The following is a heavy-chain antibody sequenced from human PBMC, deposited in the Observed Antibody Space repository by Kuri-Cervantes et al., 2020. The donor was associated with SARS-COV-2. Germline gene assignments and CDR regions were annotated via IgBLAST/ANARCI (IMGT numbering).Heavy chain of an antibody. D-gene: IGHD6-19*01. Sequence: LSLTCAASGFTLSSYGMHWVRQAPGKGLEWVAVIWYDGSNKYYADSVKGRFTISRDNSKNTLYLQMNSLRAEDTAVYYCARGSSGWPGDASWNFDYWGQGTLVTVSS. CDR1: GFTLSSYG. V-gene: IGHV3-33*01. CDR3: ARGSSGWPGDASWNFDY. CDR2: IWYDGSNK. J-gene: IGHJ4*02.